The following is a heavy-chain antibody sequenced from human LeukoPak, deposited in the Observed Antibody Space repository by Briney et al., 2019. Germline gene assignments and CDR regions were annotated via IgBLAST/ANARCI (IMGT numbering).Heavy chain of an antibody. V-gene: IGHV4-39*01. CDR2: LYYSGTT. Sequence: SETLSLTCTVSGGFISSSSYYWGWIRQPPGKGLERIGSLYYSGTTHYTPSLKSRVTISVDTPKNQFSLKLSSVTAADTAVYYCATKRGATPFDYWGQGTLVTVSS. CDR1: GGFISSSSYY. CDR3: ATKRGATPFDY. J-gene: IGHJ4*02. D-gene: IGHD1-26*01.